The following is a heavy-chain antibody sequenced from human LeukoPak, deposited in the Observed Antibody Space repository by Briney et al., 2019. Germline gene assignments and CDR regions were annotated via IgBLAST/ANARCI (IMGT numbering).Heavy chain of an antibody. CDR2: ISWNSGSI. J-gene: IGHJ4*02. D-gene: IGHD6-13*01. CDR3: ATDKGAAAGFDY. V-gene: IGHV3-9*01. Sequence: LGGSLRLSCAASGFTFDDYAMHWVRQAPGKGLEWVSGISWNSGSIGYADSVKGRFTISRDNAKNSLYLQMNSLRAEDAALYYCATDKGAAAGFDYWGQGTLVTVSS. CDR1: GFTFDDYA.